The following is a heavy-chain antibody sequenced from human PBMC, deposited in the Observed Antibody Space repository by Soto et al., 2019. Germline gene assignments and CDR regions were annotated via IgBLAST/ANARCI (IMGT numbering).Heavy chain of an antibody. CDR2: MNPNSGNT. CDR3: ARGGYSSGWRDYYYYMDV. D-gene: IGHD6-19*01. J-gene: IGHJ6*03. CDR1: GYTFTSYD. Sequence: QVQLVQSGAEVKKPGASVKVSCKASGYTFTSYDINWVRQATGQGLEWMGWMNPNSGNTGYAQKFQGRVTMTRNTSISTADMELSSLRSEDTAVYYCARGGYSSGWRDYYYYMDVWGKGTTVTVSS. V-gene: IGHV1-8*01.